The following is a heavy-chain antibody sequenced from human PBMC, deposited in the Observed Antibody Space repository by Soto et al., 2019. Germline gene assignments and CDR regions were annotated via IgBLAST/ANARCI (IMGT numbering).Heavy chain of an antibody. D-gene: IGHD1-7*01. J-gene: IGHJ6*02. V-gene: IGHV4-34*01. CDR2: INHSGST. CDR1: GGSFSGYY. CDR3: ARGGGITGTTDYYYGMDV. Sequence: SETLSLTCAVYGGSFSGYYWSWIRQPPGKGLEWIGEINHSGSTNYNPSLKSRVTISVDTSKNQFSLKLSSVTAADTAVYYCARGGGITGTTDYYYGMDVWGQGTTVTVSS.